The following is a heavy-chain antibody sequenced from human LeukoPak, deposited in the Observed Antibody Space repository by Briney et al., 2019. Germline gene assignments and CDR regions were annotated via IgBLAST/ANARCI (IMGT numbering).Heavy chain of an antibody. CDR1: GGSISSGGYY. Sequence: PSETLSLTCTVSGGSISSGGYYWSWIRQHPGKGLEWIGYIYYSGSTYYNPSLKSRVAISVDTSKSQFSLKLSSVTAADTAVYYCARFHCSGGSCYMDYWGQGTLVTVSS. CDR2: IYYSGST. V-gene: IGHV4-31*03. CDR3: ARFHCSGGSCYMDY. D-gene: IGHD2-15*01. J-gene: IGHJ4*02.